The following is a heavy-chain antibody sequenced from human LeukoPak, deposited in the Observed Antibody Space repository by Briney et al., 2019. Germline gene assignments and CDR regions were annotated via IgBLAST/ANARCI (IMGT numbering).Heavy chain of an antibody. J-gene: IGHJ4*02. D-gene: IGHD3-10*01. Sequence: SSGTLSLTCAVSGGSISSSNWWSWVRQPPGKGLEWFGGIYHSGSTNYNPSLKRRVTISVDKSKNHYSLKLSSVTAADTAVYYCARDSPMVRGVMMYWGQGTLVTVSS. CDR3: ARDSPMVRGVMMY. CDR2: IYHSGST. V-gene: IGHV4-4*02. CDR1: GGSISSSNW.